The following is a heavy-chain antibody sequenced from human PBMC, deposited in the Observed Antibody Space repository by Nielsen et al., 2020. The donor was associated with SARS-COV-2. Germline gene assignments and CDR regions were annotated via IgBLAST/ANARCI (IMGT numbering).Heavy chain of an antibody. D-gene: IGHD1-26*01. CDR1: GGTFSSYA. Sequence: SVKVSCKASGGTFSSYAISWVRQAPGQGLEWMGGIIPIFGTANYAQKFQGRVTITADESTSTAYMELSSLRSEDTAVYYCAREPRWELLGSFDYWGQGTLVTVSS. J-gene: IGHJ4*02. CDR3: AREPRWELLGSFDY. V-gene: IGHV1-69*13. CDR2: IIPIFGTA.